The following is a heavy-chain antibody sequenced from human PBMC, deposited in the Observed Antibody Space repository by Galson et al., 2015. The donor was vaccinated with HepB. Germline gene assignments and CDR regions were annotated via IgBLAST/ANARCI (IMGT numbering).Heavy chain of an antibody. CDR2: INSDGSST. CDR3: ARHSLGWNQTAY. D-gene: IGHD1-1*01. V-gene: IGHV3-74*01. J-gene: IGHJ4*02. CDR1: GFTFSSYW. Sequence: SLRLSCAASGFTFSSYWMHWVRQAPGKGLVWVSRINSDGSSTSYADSVKGRFTISRDNAKNTLYLQMNSLRAEDTAVYYCARHSLGWNQTAYWGQGTLVTVSS.